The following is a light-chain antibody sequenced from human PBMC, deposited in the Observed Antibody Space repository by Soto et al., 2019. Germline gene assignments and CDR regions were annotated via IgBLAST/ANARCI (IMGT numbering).Light chain of an antibody. CDR1: QSVSSN. Sequence: EIVMTQSPATLSVSPGERATLSCRASQSVSSNLAWYQQKPGQAPRLLIYGASTRATGIPARFSGSGSGTDFTLTISSLEPEDFALYYCQQYGSSPLTFGGGTKVDIK. V-gene: IGKV3-15*01. CDR2: GAS. J-gene: IGKJ4*01. CDR3: QQYGSSPLT.